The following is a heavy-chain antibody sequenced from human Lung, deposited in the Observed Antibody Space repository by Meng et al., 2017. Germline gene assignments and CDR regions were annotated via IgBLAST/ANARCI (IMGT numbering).Heavy chain of an antibody. CDR3: TTDAS. Sequence: GGPLRLSCAASGFTPKNAWMTWVRQAPGKGLACVGRLRPISYGGAVHYAAPVRGRFTISRDDSKNILYLQMDSLQTEDTAMYYCTTDASWGQGTLGTVSS. V-gene: IGHV3-15*01. CDR2: LRPISYGGAV. CDR1: GFTPKNAW. J-gene: IGHJ5*02.